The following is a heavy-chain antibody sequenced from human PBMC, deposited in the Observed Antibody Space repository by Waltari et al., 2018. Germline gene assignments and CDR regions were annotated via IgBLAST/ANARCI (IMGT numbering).Heavy chain of an antibody. CDR1: GFTFGSYS. J-gene: IGHJ6*03. V-gene: IGHV3-21*01. CDR2: ISSSSSYI. Sequence: EVQLVESRGGLVKPGGSLRLACAASGFTFGSYSMNWVRQAPGKGLEWVSSISSSSSYIYYADSVKGRFTISRDNAKNSLYLQMNSLRAEDTAVYYCARRASHYYYMDVWGKGTTVTVSS. CDR3: ARRASHYYYMDV.